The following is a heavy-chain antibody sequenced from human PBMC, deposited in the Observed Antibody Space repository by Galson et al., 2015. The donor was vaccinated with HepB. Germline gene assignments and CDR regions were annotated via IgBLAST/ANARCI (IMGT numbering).Heavy chain of an antibody. J-gene: IGHJ4*02. CDR2: IIPIFGTA. CDR3: ARSPPTTYYDFWNPPRVYFDY. Sequence: SVKVSCKASGGTFSSYAISWVRQAPGQGLEWMGGIIPIFGTANYAQKFQGRVTITADESTSTAYMELSSLRSEDTAVYYCARSPPTTYYDFWNPPRVYFDYWGQGTLVTVSS. D-gene: IGHD3-3*01. CDR1: GGTFSSYA. V-gene: IGHV1-69*13.